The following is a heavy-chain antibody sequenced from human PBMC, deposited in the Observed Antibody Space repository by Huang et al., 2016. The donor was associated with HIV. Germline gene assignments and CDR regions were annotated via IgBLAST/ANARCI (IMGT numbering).Heavy chain of an antibody. CDR1: GFTVSINY. V-gene: IGHV3-53*01. CDR2: IYSGGTT. CDR3: AKEGDTGAALGY. Sequence: EVQLVVSGGGLIQPGGSLRLSCAASGFTVSINYMTWVRQAPGKGLEWVSLIYSGGTTYYADSVKGRFTISRDDSENTLYLHMTSLRAGDTAVYYCAKEGDTGAALGYWGQGTLVTVS. J-gene: IGHJ4*02. D-gene: IGHD2-8*02.